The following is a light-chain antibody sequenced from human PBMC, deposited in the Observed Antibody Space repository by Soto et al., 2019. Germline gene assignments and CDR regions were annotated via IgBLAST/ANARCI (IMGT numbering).Light chain of an antibody. CDR1: SADVGIYNR. CDR2: DVS. J-gene: IGLJ1*01. CDR3: SSYTTSNTYV. Sequence: SVLTQPPSVSGSPGQSVTISCTGTSADVGIYNRVAWYQQPPGTSPKLVICDVSNRPSGVPDRFSGSKSGSTASLTISGLQAEDEADYDSSSYTTSNTYVFGTGTKVTVL. V-gene: IGLV2-18*02.